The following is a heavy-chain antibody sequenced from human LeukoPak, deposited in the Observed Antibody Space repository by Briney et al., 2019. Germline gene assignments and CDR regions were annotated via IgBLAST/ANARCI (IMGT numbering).Heavy chain of an antibody. D-gene: IGHD2-15*01. J-gene: IGHJ4*02. V-gene: IGHV4-4*08. CDR2: IYATGRT. Sequence: SETLSLTCTVSGGSISNHYWSWIRQPPGKGLEWIGFIYATGRTDYNPSFTSRATVSVDMSNNQFSLELTSVTAADTPMYYCVGYFEVAGRWYLDYWGQETLVTVSS. CDR1: GGSISNHY. CDR3: VGYFEVAGRWYLDY.